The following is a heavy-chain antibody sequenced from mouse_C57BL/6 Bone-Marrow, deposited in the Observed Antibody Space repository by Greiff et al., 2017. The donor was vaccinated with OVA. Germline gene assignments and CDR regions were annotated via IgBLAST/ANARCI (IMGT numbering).Heavy chain of an antibody. D-gene: IGHD1-1*01. CDR1: GYPFTDYN. J-gene: IGHJ2*01. V-gene: IGHV1-18*01. CDR3: ARPKNYGSSYGFDY. CDR2: INPNNGGT. Sequence: VQLQESGPALVKPGASVKIPCKASGYPFTDYNMDWVKQSHGKSLEWIGDINPNNGGTIYNQKFKGKATLTVDKSSSTAYMELRSLTSEDTAVYYCARPKNYGSSYGFDYWGQGTTLTVSS.